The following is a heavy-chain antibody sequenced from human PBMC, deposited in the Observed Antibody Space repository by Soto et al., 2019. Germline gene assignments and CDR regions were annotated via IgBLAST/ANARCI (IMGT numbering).Heavy chain of an antibody. CDR3: AKIYSGYEDY. CDR2: ISGSGGST. J-gene: IGHJ4*02. D-gene: IGHD5-12*01. Sequence: EVQLLESGGGLVQPGGSLRLSCAASGFTFSSYAMSWVRQAPGKGLEWVSAISGSGGSTYYADSVKGRFTITRDNSKNTVYRQMNRLSAEDTAVYYCAKIYSGYEDYWGQGTLVTVSS. CDR1: GFTFSSYA. V-gene: IGHV3-23*01.